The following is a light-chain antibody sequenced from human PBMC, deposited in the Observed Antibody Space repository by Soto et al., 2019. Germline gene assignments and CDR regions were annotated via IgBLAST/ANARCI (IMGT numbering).Light chain of an antibody. J-gene: IGLJ1*01. CDR1: SSDVGASEY. CDR3: TSYTSSYIFV. CDR2: QVS. Sequence: QSALTXPPSASGSPGQSVTISCTGTSSDVGASEYVSWYQQHPGKAPKLMIYQVSKRPSGVPDRFSGSRSGNTASLTVSGLQAEDEADYYCTSYTSSYIFVLGGGTKVTVL. V-gene: IGLV2-8*01.